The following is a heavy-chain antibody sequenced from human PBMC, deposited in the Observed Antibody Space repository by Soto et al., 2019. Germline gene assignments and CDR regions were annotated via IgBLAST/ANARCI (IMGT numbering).Heavy chain of an antibody. CDR3: QGRQDYYGMDV. Sequence: GGALRLSCAASGCTFSSYSMNWGRQAPGKGLEWVSYISSSSTVYYADSVKGRFTISRDNAKNSLYLQMNSLRDEDTAVYYCQGRQDYYGMDVWGQGTTVTVSS. CDR2: ISSSSTV. J-gene: IGHJ6*02. V-gene: IGHV3-48*02. CDR1: GCTFSSYS.